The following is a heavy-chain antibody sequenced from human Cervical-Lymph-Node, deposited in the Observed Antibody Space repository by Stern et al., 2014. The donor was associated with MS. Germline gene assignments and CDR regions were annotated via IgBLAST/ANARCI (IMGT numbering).Heavy chain of an antibody. CDR2: IGSAGAK. CDR3: ARARNYYQSGDYYSAFDI. J-gene: IGHJ3*02. V-gene: IGHV3-13*01. Sequence: EVQLVESGGGLVQPGGSLRLSCAASGFTFSSYALHWVRQATGKGLELVSAIGSAGAKYYPGSVKGRLTISREDGKNALYLQMNSLRAGDTAVYYCARARNYYQSGDYYSAFDIWGQGTMVTVSS. D-gene: IGHD3-22*01. CDR1: GFTFSSYA.